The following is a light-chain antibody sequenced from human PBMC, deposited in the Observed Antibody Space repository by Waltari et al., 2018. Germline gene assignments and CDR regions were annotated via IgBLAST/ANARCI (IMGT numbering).Light chain of an antibody. V-gene: IGKV4-1*01. CDR2: WAS. CDR1: ESVLYRSNNKNH. J-gene: IGKJ4*01. CDR3: QQYYSTPLT. Sequence: DIVMTQSPESLAVSLGERATINCTSRESVLYRSNNKNHLAWYQQKPGPPPKLLLYWASTRKSGVPDRFSGSGSETDFTLTVTSLQAEDAAVYYCQQYYSTPLTFGGGTRVEI.